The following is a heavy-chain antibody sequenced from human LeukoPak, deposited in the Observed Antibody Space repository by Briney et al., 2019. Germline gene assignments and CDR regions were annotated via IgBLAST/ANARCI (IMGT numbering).Heavy chain of an antibody. CDR3: ARERSGWYSH. CDR2: IFYSGST. CDR1: SGSISTSNYY. V-gene: IGHV4-39*07. J-gene: IGHJ4*02. Sequence: SETLSLTCTVSSGSISTSNYYWGWVRQPPGKALEWIGNIFYSGSTYYSPSLKSRVTISLDTSRNQFSLKLSSVTAADTAVYYCARERSGWYSHWGQGTLVTVSS. D-gene: IGHD6-19*01.